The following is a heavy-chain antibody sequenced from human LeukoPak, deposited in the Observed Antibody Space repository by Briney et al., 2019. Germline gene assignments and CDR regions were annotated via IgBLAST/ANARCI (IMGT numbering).Heavy chain of an antibody. CDR1: GFTFDDYG. V-gene: IGHV3-20*04. Sequence: PGGSLRLSCAVSGFTFDDYGMSWVRQAPGKGLEWVSGINWNGGSTGYADSVKGRFTISKDNAKNSLYLQMNSLRAEDTALYYCARSDWDSYGDPRDYWGQGTLVTVSS. CDR3: ARSDWDSYGDPRDY. D-gene: IGHD4-17*01. J-gene: IGHJ4*02. CDR2: INWNGGST.